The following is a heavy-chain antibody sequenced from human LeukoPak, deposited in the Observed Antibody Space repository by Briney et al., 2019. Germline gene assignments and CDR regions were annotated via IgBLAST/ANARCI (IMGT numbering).Heavy chain of an antibody. CDR1: GYTFTGYY. Sequence: ASVKVSCKASGYTFTGYYMHWVRQAPGQGLEWMGWINPNSGGTNYAQKFQGRVTMTRDTSNSTAYMELSRLRSDDTAVYYCARVNSGYDLGFDPWGQGTLVTVSS. CDR2: INPNSGGT. V-gene: IGHV1-2*02. CDR3: ARVNSGYDLGFDP. J-gene: IGHJ5*02. D-gene: IGHD5-12*01.